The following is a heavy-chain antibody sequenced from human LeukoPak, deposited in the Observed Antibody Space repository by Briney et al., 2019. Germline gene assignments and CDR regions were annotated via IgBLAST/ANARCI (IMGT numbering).Heavy chain of an antibody. V-gene: IGHV6-1*01. CDR1: GDSVSTRGVA. D-gene: IGHD6-25*01. CDR3: ARGRASAFDV. CDR2: TYYTSKWNT. Sequence: SQTLSLPCLLSGDSVSTRGVAWHWVRQSPSRGLEWLGRTYYTSKWNTDYAVSVKSRIVVNPDTYKNQFSLQLNSVTSEDTAVYYCARGRASAFDVWGQGTMVTVSS. J-gene: IGHJ3*01.